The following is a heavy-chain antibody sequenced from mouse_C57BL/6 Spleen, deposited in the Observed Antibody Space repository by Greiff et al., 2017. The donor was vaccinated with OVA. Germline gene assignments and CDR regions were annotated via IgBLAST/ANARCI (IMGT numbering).Heavy chain of an antibody. J-gene: IGHJ2*01. D-gene: IGHD1-1*01. CDR3: TVFITTVVATPYFDY. Sequence: VHVKQSGAELVRPGASVKLSCTASGFNIKDYYMHWVKQRPEQGLEWIGRIDPEDGDTEYAPKFQGKATMTADTSSNTAYLQLSSLTSEDTAVYYCTVFITTVVATPYFDYWGQGTTLTVSS. CDR1: GFNIKDYY. V-gene: IGHV14-1*01. CDR2: IDPEDGDT.